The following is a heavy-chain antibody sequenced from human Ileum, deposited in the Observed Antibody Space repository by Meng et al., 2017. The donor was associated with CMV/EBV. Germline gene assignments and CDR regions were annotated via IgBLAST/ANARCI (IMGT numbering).Heavy chain of an antibody. CDR2: INTDGSDT. J-gene: IGHJ4*02. Sequence: GGSLRLSCAASGFPFSGFWMHWVRQRPGKGLEWVARINTDGSDTSYADSVKGRLTISRDNAKNTVYLEVNNLRADDTAVYFCVRGNGLSLDFWGQGTLVTVSS. CDR1: GFPFSGFW. D-gene: IGHD2-8*01. V-gene: IGHV3-74*01. CDR3: VRGNGLSLDF.